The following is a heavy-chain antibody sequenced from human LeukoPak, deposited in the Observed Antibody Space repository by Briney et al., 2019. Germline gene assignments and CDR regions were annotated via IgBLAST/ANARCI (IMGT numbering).Heavy chain of an antibody. Sequence: GGSLRLSCAASAFTFSSYAMSWVRQAPGRGLEWVSAMSDIGSTTYYADSVKGRFTISRDNSKNTLYLQMNSLRAEDTAVYYCARRGRLAYCGGDCYSTQDYYYYYMDVWGKGTTVTISS. CDR3: ARRGRLAYCGGDCYSTQDYYYYYMDV. V-gene: IGHV3-23*01. CDR2: MSDIGSTT. CDR1: AFTFSSYA. J-gene: IGHJ6*03. D-gene: IGHD2-21*02.